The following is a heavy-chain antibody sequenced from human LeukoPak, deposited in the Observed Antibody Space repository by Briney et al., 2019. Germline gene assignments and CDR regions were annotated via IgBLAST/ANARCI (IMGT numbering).Heavy chain of an antibody. CDR3: VRGVGVSRFNYFDP. CDR2: IWYDASNK. V-gene: IGHV3-33*01. Sequence: GGSLTLYCAASGFTFSSFGMHWVRQAPGKGLEWVAVIWYDASNKYYADSVKGRFTISRDNSKNTLFLQMNSLRDDDTAVYYCVRGVGVSRFNYFDPWGQGTLVIVSS. J-gene: IGHJ5*02. D-gene: IGHD6-13*01. CDR1: GFTFSSFG.